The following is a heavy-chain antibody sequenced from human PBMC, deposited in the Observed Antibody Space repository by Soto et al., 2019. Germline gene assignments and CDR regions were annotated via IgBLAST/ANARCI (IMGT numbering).Heavy chain of an antibody. V-gene: IGHV1-3*01. Sequence: ASVKVSCKASGYTFTSYAMHWVRQAPGQRLEWMGWINAGNGNTKYSQKFQGRVTITRDTSASTAYMELSSLRSEDTAVYYCAREALYYYDSRGYYRTYGMDGWGQGTTVTVSS. D-gene: IGHD3-22*01. CDR3: AREALYYYDSRGYYRTYGMDG. CDR2: INAGNGNT. J-gene: IGHJ6*02. CDR1: GYTFTSYA.